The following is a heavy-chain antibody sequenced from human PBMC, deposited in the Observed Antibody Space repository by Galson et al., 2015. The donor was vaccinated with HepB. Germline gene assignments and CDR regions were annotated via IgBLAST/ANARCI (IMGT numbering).Heavy chain of an antibody. CDR3: ARVPRRGYSYGRLDY. J-gene: IGHJ4*02. CDR1: GFTFSSYS. V-gene: IGHV3-21*01. Sequence: SLRLSCAASGFTFSSYSMNWVRQAPGKGLEWVSSISSSSSYIYYADSVKGRFTISRDNAKNSLYLQMNSLRAEDTAVHYCARVPRRGYSYGRLDYWGQGTLVTVSS. CDR2: ISSSSSYI. D-gene: IGHD5-18*01.